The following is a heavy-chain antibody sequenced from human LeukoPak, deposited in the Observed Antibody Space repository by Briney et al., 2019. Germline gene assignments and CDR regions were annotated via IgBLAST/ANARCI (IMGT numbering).Heavy chain of an antibody. V-gene: IGHV1-69*05. CDR2: IIPIFGTA. J-gene: IGHJ4*02. CDR3: ATQVVVVPAAPEYYFDY. D-gene: IGHD2-2*01. CDR1: GGTFSSYA. Sequence: TVKVSCKASGGTFSSYAISWVRQAPGQGLEWMGGIIPIFGTANYAQKFQGRVTITTDESTSTAYMELSSLRSEDTAVYYCATQVVVVPAAPEYYFDYWGQGTLVTVSS.